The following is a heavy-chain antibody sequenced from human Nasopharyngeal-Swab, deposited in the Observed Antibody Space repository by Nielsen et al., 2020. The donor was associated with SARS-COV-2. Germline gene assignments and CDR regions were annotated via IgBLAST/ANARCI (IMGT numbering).Heavy chain of an antibody. D-gene: IGHD6-13*01. CDR2: IKQDGSEK. Sequence: GGSLRFSCEVSGFTFGNYAMSWVRQAPGKGLEWVANIKQDGSEKYYVDSVKGRFTISRDNAKNSLYLQMNSLRAEDTAVYYCARVGSSSWYFDYWGQGTLVTVSS. V-gene: IGHV3-7*01. CDR1: GFTFGNYA. J-gene: IGHJ4*02. CDR3: ARVGSSSWYFDY.